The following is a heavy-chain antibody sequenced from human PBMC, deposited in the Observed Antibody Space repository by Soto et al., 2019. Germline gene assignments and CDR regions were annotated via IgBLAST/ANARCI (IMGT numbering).Heavy chain of an antibody. J-gene: IGHJ4*02. CDR3: AIQRGEWLFSFDY. CDR2: ISSSSSYI. V-gene: IGHV3-21*01. D-gene: IGHD3-3*01. CDR1: GFTFSSYS. Sequence: GGSLRLSYAASGFTFSSYSMNWVRQAPGKGLEWVSSISSSSSYIYYADSVKGRFTISRDNAKNSLYLQMNSLRAEDTAVYYCAIQRGEWLFSFDYWGQGTLVTVSS.